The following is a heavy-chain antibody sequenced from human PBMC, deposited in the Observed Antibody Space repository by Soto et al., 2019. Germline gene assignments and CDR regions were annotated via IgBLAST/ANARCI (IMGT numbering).Heavy chain of an antibody. CDR3: VGTTSQQRYYMDF. V-gene: IGHV6-1*01. CDR1: GDSVSSNSAA. J-gene: IGHJ6*03. Sequence: SPTLSLTCAISGDSVSSNSAAWNWIRLSPSRGPEWLARTYYRSRWYNDYAVSVRSRITVNPDTSKNQFSLQLTSVTPEDTAVYYGVGTTSQQRYYMDFWGKGTTVTVSS. D-gene: IGHD1-7*01. CDR2: TYYRSRWYN.